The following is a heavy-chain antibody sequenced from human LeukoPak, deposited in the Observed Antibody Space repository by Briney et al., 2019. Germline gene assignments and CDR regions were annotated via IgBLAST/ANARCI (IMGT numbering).Heavy chain of an antibody. Sequence: GGSLRLSCAASGFTFSSYAISWGCHAPRQGLERVSAISGSGGSTYYADSVNGRLTISRDNSKNTLYLQMNSPRAEDTAVYYCEKGSSSEEFDYWGQGTLVTVSS. CDR3: EKGSSSEEFDY. V-gene: IGHV3-23*01. CDR2: ISGSGGST. CDR1: GFTFSSYA. D-gene: IGHD6-6*01. J-gene: IGHJ4*02.